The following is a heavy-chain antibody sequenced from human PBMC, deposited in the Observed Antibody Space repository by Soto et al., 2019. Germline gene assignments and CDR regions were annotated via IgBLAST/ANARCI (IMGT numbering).Heavy chain of an antibody. CDR1: GGTFSSYA. J-gene: IGHJ6*02. CDR3: ARGITGAPGGYYGMDV. Sequence: GASVKVSCKASGGTFSSYAISWVRQAPGQGLEWMGGIIPIFGTANYAQKFQGRVTITADKSTSTAYMELSSLRSEDTAVYYCARGITGAPGGYYGMDVWGQGTTVTVSS. CDR2: IIPIFGTA. D-gene: IGHD1-20*01. V-gene: IGHV1-69*06.